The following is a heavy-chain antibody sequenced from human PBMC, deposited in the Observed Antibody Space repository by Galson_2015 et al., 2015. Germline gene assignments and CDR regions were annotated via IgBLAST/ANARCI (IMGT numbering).Heavy chain of an antibody. CDR2: LSSDGSHS. D-gene: IGHD3-9*01. Sequence: SLRLSCAAARLVFSNYAMHWLRQPPGKGLEWVAVLSSDGSHSYYRDSVKGRFTISRDNSNNTLSLLMDSLRPGDTAVYYCATDRYDFLTGYYYFDNWGQGTLVTVSS. CDR1: RLVFSNYA. J-gene: IGHJ4*02. V-gene: IGHV3-30*14. CDR3: ATDRYDFLTGYYYFDN.